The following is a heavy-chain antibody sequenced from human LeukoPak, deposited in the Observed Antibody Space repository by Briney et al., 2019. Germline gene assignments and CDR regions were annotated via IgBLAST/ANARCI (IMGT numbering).Heavy chain of an antibody. J-gene: IGHJ3*02. CDR3: ARQTYDSSDYDAFDI. V-gene: IGHV4-38-2*02. Sequence: SETLSLTCIVSGYSISGGYYWGWVRQPPGKGLEWIGNIYHSGITYYNLYNPSLKSRVIISVDTSKNHFSLKLSSVTAADTAVYYCARQTYDSSDYDAFDIWGQGTMVTVSS. D-gene: IGHD3-22*01. CDR2: IYHSGIT. CDR1: GYSISGGYY.